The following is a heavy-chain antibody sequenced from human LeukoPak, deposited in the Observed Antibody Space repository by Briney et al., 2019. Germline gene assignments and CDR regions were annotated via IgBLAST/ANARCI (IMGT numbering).Heavy chain of an antibody. CDR3: ARDTDYYDSSGYYRFGY. Sequence: GGSLRLSCAASGFTFSSYGMHWVRQAPGKGLEWVAVIWYDGSNKYYADSVKGRFTISRDNSKNTLYLQMNSLRAEDTAVYYCARDTDYYDSSGYYRFGYWGQGTLVTVSS. V-gene: IGHV3-33*01. D-gene: IGHD3-22*01. CDR1: GFTFSSYG. CDR2: IWYDGSNK. J-gene: IGHJ4*02.